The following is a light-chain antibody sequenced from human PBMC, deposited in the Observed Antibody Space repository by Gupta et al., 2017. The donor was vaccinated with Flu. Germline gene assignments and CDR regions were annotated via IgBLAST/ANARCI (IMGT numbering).Light chain of an antibody. V-gene: IGKV1-39*01. J-gene: IGKJ1*01. CDR1: QGISTY. CDR2: SAF. CDR3: QHTDNFPRT. Sequence: IQMPPSPSSLSASVGDRVTITCRASQGISTYLNWYQQKSGKAPKLLVYSAFTLQTGVPARFSGSGSGTEFTLTISGRQPEDFATYYCQHTDNFPRTFGQGTKVEIK.